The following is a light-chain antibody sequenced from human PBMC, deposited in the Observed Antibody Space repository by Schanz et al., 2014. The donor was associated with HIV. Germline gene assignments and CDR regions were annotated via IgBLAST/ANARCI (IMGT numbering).Light chain of an antibody. CDR2: EVN. V-gene: IGLV2-8*01. CDR1: GSDVGGYNS. Sequence: QSALTQPPSASGSPGQSVTISCTGTGSDVGGYNSVSWYQQHPGKAPKLMIYEVNKRPSGVPDRFSGSRSGNTASLTISGLQAEDEADYFCSSFLSSGHVLFGGGTKLTVL. CDR3: SSFLSSGHVL. J-gene: IGLJ2*01.